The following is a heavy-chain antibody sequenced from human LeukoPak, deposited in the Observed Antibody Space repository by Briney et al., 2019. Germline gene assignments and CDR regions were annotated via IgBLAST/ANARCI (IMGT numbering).Heavy chain of an antibody. CDR1: GYTFTGYY. CDR3: ARRQGSNSDWTPNSYYYYMDV. Sequence: GASVKVSCKASGYTFTGYYMRWVRQAPGQGLEWMGWINPNSGGTNYAQKFQGRVTMTRDTSISTAYMELSRLRSDDTAVYYCARRQGSNSDWTPNSYYYYMDVWGKGTTVTVSS. D-gene: IGHD6-19*01. J-gene: IGHJ6*03. CDR2: INPNSGGT. V-gene: IGHV1-2*02.